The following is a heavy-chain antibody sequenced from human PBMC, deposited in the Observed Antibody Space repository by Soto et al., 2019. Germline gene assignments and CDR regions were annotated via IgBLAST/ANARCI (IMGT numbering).Heavy chain of an antibody. D-gene: IGHD5-12*01. Sequence: SETLSLTCTVSGGSINTFYWSWVRQPAGKGLEWIGRIFSSGSTSFNPSLESRVAMSVDTSKNHFSLNLSSVPAADMVVYYCAREGSYSAYNFAHGIQLWSFDFWGQGALVTVSS. J-gene: IGHJ4*02. V-gene: IGHV4-4*07. CDR1: GGSINTFY. CDR3: AREGSYSAYNFAHGIQLWSFDF. CDR2: IFSSGST.